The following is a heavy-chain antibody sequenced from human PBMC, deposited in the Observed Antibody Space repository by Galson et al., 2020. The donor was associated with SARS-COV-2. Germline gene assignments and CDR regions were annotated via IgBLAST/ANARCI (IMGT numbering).Heavy chain of an antibody. CDR1: GFTFSSYW. J-gene: IGHJ4*02. V-gene: IGHV3-7*03. CDR3: ARDWYLSAAVAGGFDY. CDR2: IKQDGSEK. D-gene: IGHD6-19*01. Sequence: SCAASGFTFSSYWMSWVRQAPGKGLEWVANIKQDGSEKYYVDSVKGRFTISRDNAKNSLYLQMNSLRAEDTAVYYCARDWYLSAAVAGGFDYWGQGTLVTVSS.